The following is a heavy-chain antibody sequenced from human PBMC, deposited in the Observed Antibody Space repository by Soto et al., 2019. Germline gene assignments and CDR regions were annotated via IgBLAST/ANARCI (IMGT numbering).Heavy chain of an antibody. D-gene: IGHD3-3*01. V-gene: IGHV1-2*04. CDR2: INPNSGGT. Sequence: ASVKVSCKASGYTFTGYYMHWVRQAPGQGLEWMGWINPNSGGTNYAQKFQGWVTMTRDTSISTAYMELSRLRSDDTAVYYCARDAQYDFWSGYSVSGTYYYYYGMDVWGQGTTVTVSS. CDR1: GYTFTGYY. CDR3: ARDAQYDFWSGYSVSGTYYYYYGMDV. J-gene: IGHJ6*02.